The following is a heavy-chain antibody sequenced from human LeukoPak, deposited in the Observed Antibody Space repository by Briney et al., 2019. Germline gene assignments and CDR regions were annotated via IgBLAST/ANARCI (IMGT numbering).Heavy chain of an antibody. CDR2: TYYRSKWYN. V-gene: IGHV6-1*01. D-gene: IGHD6-19*01. J-gene: IGHJ5*02. CDR1: GDSVSSNSAA. CDR3: ARALSSSGWYPMGWFDP. Sequence: SQTLSLTCAISGDSVSSNSAAWNWIRQSPSRGLEWLGRTYYRSKWYNDYAVSVKSRITINPDTSKNQFSLQLNSVTPEDTAVYYCARALSSSGWYPMGWFDPWGQGTLVTVSS.